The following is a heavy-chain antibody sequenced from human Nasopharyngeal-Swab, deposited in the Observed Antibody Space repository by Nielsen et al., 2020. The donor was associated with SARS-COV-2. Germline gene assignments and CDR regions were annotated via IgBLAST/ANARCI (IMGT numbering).Heavy chain of an antibody. CDR3: ASGQCINGVCNPTDGLDV. D-gene: IGHD2-8*01. CDR1: GFSITYRF. Sequence: SVKVSCKASGFSITYRFLHWMRQAPGQALEWMGWITSFNGNAKYAQKFQGRVSITRDGSRTTASLELSSLRPDDTAMYFCASGQCINGVCNPTDGLDVWGQGTSVTVSS. J-gene: IGHJ6*02. V-gene: IGHV1-45*02. CDR2: ITSFNGNA.